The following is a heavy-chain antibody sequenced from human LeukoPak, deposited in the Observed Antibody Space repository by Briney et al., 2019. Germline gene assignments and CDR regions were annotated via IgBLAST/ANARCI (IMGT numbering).Heavy chain of an antibody. CDR1: GGSISSGDYY. D-gene: IGHD3-10*01. CDR2: IYYSGST. Sequence: PSETLSLTCTVSGGSISSGDYYWSWIRQHPGKGLEWIGYIYYSGSTYYNPSLKSRVTISVDTSKNQFSLKLSSVTAADTAVYYCASPYYYGSGSYDYWGQGTLVTVSS. V-gene: IGHV4-31*03. J-gene: IGHJ4*02. CDR3: ASPYYYGSGSYDY.